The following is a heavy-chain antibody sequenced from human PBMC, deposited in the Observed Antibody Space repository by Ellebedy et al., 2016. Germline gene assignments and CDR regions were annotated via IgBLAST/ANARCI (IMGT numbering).Heavy chain of an antibody. Sequence: GGSLRLSCAASGFSFSSYNMNWVRQAPGKGLEWVSSISTVSNYIYYADSVKGRFTISRENAKDSLYLQMNSLRAEDTAVYYCARNYGDYYFDYWGQGTLVTVSS. CDR2: ISTVSNYI. V-gene: IGHV3-21*01. CDR1: GFSFSSYN. CDR3: ARNYGDYYFDY. J-gene: IGHJ4*02. D-gene: IGHD4-17*01.